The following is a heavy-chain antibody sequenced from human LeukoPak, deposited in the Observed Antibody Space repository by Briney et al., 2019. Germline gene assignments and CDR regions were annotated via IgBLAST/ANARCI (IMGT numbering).Heavy chain of an antibody. CDR2: IYYSGSI. V-gene: IGHV4-59*01. D-gene: IGHD3-22*01. Sequence: SETLSLTCTVSGGSISSYYWSWIRQPPGKGLEWIGYIYYSGSINYNPSLKSRVTISVDTSKNQFSLQLSSVTAADTAVYYCAREVYDSSVFDYWGQGTLVTVSS. CDR1: GGSISSYY. CDR3: AREVYDSSVFDY. J-gene: IGHJ4*02.